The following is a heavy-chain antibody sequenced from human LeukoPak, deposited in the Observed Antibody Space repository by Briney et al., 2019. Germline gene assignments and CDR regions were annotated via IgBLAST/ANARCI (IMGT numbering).Heavy chain of an antibody. CDR2: IYTSGST. CDR1: GASINSGSYY. J-gene: IGHJ4*02. CDR3: ARDGSGYYDTSGYRN. V-gene: IGHV4-61*02. D-gene: IGHD3-22*01. Sequence: SQTLSLTCTVSGASINSGSYYWSWIRQPAGKGLEWIGRIYTSGSTDYNPSLKSRVTISIDTSKNQFSLKLSSVTAADTAVYYCARDGSGYYDTSGYRNWGQGTLVTVSS.